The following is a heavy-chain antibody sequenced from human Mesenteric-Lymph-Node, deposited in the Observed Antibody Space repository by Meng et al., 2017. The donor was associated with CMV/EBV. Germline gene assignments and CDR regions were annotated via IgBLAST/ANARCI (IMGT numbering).Heavy chain of an antibody. J-gene: IGHJ1*01. CDR1: TFTSYA. CDR2: INAGKGNT. Sequence: TFTSYAIHWVRQAPGQSLEGRGWINAGKGNTKYSQKFQGRVTVTRDTSASTVYMELRSLRSEDTALYYCASAQPEYYYNSGTDYFHHWGQGTLVTVSS. D-gene: IGHD3-10*01. V-gene: IGHV1-3*01. CDR3: ASAQPEYYYNSGTDYFHH.